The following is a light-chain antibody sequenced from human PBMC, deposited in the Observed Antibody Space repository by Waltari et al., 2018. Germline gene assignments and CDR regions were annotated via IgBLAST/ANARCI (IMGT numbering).Light chain of an antibody. V-gene: IGKV1-6*01. CDR1: QDIGHV. CDR2: AAS. CDR3: LQDYDYPLT. Sequence: AIQMTQSPSSLSSSVGDRVTITCRASQDIGHVLGWYQQKPGKAPKVLIYAASSLQSGVPSRFSGAGSGTNFTLTISSLQSEDFATYYCLQDYDYPLTFGGGTKVAIK. J-gene: IGKJ4*01.